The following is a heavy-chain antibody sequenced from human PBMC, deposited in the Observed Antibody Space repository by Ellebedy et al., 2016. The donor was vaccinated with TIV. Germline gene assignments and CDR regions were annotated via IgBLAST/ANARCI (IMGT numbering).Heavy chain of an antibody. V-gene: IGHV3-23*01. CDR3: AKDRPYSTGWFLFFDQ. Sequence: GESLKISCEASTFSFGNYAMSWVRQAPGKGLEWVSVINGGGGSTYYADSVKGRFTISRDNSKSTLYLQMNSLRAEDTALYYCAKDRPYSTGWFLFFDQWGQGTLVTVSS. CDR1: TFSFGNYA. CDR2: INGGGGST. D-gene: IGHD6-19*01. J-gene: IGHJ4*02.